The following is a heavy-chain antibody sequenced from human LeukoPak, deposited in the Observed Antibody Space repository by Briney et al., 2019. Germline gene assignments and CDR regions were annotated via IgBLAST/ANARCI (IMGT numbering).Heavy chain of an antibody. CDR3: ARSFRLLFDL. CDR2: INPNSGGT. CDR1: VYTFNGYY. J-gene: IGHJ4*02. Sequence: AADTVPYQACVYTFNGYYILGVRQAPARGREGMGWINPNSGGTNYAHNLQGRVTRTRDRSLSTAYMELRRLRSDVTAVYNCARSFRLLFDLWGQGTLVTVSS. V-gene: IGHV1-2*02. D-gene: IGHD2-21*01.